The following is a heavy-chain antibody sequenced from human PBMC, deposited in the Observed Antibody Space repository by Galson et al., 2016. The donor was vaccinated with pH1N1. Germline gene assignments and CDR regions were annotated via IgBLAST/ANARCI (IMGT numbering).Heavy chain of an antibody. Sequence: QSGAEVKKSGESLKISCKGSGYSFKSYWIAWVRQMPGKGLEWMGIIYPGDSDTRYRPSFLGQVIMSADKSISTAFLQWSSLNASYTALYYCARRGINGTDFWGQGTLVTVSS. CDR1: GYSFKSYW. V-gene: IGHV5-51*01. CDR3: ARRGINGTDF. J-gene: IGHJ4*02. CDR2: IYPGDSDT. D-gene: IGHD1/OR15-1a*01.